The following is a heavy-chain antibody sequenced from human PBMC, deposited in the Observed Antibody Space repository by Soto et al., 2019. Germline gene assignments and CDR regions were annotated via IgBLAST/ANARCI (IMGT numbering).Heavy chain of an antibody. D-gene: IGHD3-3*01. CDR1: GFTFSSYW. CDR2: INSDGSST. J-gene: IGHJ4*02. Sequence: QTGGSLRLSCAASGFTFSSYWMHWVRQAPGKGLVWVSRINSDGSSTSYADSGKGRIPNPRGQPKNPLEPQKERLGGQDTGGDYRARERYYDFWGGYYTDIFDYWGQGTLVTVSS. V-gene: IGHV3-74*01. CDR3: ARERYYDFWGGYYTDIFDY.